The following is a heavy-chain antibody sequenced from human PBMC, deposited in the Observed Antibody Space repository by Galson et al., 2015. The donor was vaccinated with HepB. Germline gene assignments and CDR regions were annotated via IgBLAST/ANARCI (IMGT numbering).Heavy chain of an antibody. V-gene: IGHV3-23*01. Sequence: SLRLSCAASGFTFSSYAMSWVRQAPGKGLEWVSSIFGSGSRTWYADSVKGRFTISRDNSKNTLYLQMNSLRADDTAVYYCAKDFLVGRWRTEDGMDVWGQGTTVTVSS. D-gene: IGHD3-3*01. CDR3: AKDFLVGRWRTEDGMDV. CDR2: IFGSGSRT. CDR1: GFTFSSYA. J-gene: IGHJ6*02.